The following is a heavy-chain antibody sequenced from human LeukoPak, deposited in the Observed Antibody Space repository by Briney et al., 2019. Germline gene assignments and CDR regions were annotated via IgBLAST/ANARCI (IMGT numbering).Heavy chain of an antibody. J-gene: IGHJ4*02. CDR1: GFTFSSYG. Sequence: TGGSLRLSCAASGFTFSSYGMHWVRQAPGKGLEWVAFIRYDGSNKYYADSVKGRFTISRDNSKNTLYLQMNSLRAEDTAVYYCAKFHVGFGEFPDYFDYWGQGTLVTVSS. CDR2: IRYDGSNK. V-gene: IGHV3-30*02. CDR3: AKFHVGFGEFPDYFDY. D-gene: IGHD3-10*01.